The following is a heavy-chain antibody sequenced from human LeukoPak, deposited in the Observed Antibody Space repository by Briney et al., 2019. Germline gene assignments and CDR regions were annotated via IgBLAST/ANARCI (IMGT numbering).Heavy chain of an antibody. Sequence: SETLSLTCTVSGGSISSSSYYWGWIRQPPGKGLEWIGIIYYSGSTYYNPSLKSRVTISVDTSKNQFSLKLSSVTAADTAVYYCARGLRFGEFDNYWGQGTLVTVSS. CDR3: ARGLRFGEFDNY. J-gene: IGHJ4*02. CDR1: GGSISSSSYY. CDR2: IYYSGST. V-gene: IGHV4-39*01. D-gene: IGHD3-16*01.